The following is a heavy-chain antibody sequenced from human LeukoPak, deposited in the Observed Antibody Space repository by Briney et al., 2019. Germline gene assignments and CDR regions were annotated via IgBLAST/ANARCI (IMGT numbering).Heavy chain of an antibody. J-gene: IGHJ4*02. Sequence: GGSLRLSCTASGFTFSNYAMSWVRQAPGKGLEWVSAISGSGTSRYYADSLKGRFTISRDSLKNTLFLHMNSLRAEDTALYYCAKPLVSDYYDSSGYWGYWGQGTLVTVSS. CDR3: AKPLVSDYYDSSGYWGY. CDR2: ISGSGTSR. CDR1: GFTFSNYA. D-gene: IGHD3-22*01. V-gene: IGHV3-23*01.